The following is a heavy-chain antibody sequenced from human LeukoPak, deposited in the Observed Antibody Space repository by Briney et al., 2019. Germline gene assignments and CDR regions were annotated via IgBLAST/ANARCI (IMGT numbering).Heavy chain of an antibody. CDR1: GGSISSGGYY. Sequence: SETLSLTCTVSGGSISSGGYYWSWIRQHPGKGLEWIGYIYYSGSTYYNPSLKSRVTISVDTSKNQFSLKLSSVTAADTAVYYCARTYYYDSSGYFSDYWGQGTLVAVSS. V-gene: IGHV4-31*03. J-gene: IGHJ4*02. D-gene: IGHD3-22*01. CDR3: ARTYYYDSSGYFSDY. CDR2: IYYSGST.